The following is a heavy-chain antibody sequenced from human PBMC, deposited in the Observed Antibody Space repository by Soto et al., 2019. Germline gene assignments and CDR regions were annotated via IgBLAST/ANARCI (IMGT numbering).Heavy chain of an antibody. V-gene: IGHV3-21*04. CDR2: ISPSSSYI. Sequence: GGSLRLSCAASGFTFNTYSMNWVRQAPGKGLEWVSSISPSSSYIYHADSMKGRFTISRDNSKNTLYLQMNSLRAEDTAVYYRAKDLATVAPLDYFDYWGQGTLVTVSS. D-gene: IGHD6-19*01. CDR3: AKDLATVAPLDYFDY. CDR1: GFTFNTYS. J-gene: IGHJ4*02.